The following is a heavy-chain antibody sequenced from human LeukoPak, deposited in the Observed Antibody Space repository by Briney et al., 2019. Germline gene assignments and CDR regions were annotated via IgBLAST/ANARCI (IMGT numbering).Heavy chain of an antibody. D-gene: IGHD6-19*01. CDR2: ISGSGGST. CDR1: GFTFSSYA. J-gene: IGHJ5*02. V-gene: IGHV3-23*01. CDR3: AKDADSSGWYVNWFDP. Sequence: GGSLRLSCAASGFTFSSYAMSWVRQAPGKGLEWVSAISGSGGSTYYADSVKGRFTISRDNSKNTLYLQMNSLRAEDTAVYYCAKDADSSGWYVNWFDPCGQGTLVTVSS.